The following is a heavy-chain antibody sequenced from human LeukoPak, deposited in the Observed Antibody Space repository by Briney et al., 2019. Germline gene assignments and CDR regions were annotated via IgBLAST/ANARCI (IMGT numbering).Heavy chain of an antibody. Sequence: SETLSLTCTVSGGSISSGGYYWSWIRQHPGKGLEWIGYIYYSGSTYYNPSLKSRVTISVDTSKNQFSLKLSSVTAADTAVYYCARDLQTIETAGLAEYFQHWGQGTLVTVSS. CDR2: IYYSGST. V-gene: IGHV4-31*03. D-gene: IGHD6-13*01. CDR3: ARDLQTIETAGLAEYFQH. CDR1: GGSISSGGYY. J-gene: IGHJ1*01.